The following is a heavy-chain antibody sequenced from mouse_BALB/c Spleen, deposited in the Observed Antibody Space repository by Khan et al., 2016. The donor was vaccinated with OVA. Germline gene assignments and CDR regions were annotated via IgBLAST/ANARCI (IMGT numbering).Heavy chain of an antibody. D-gene: IGHD2-2*01. J-gene: IGHJ3*01. CDR3: ERQDYASDPFAS. Sequence: EVELVESGGDLVKPGGSLKLSCAASGFTFSSYGMSWVRQTPDKRLEWVATISSGGSYTYYPDSVKGRFTISRDNAKNTLYLQMSSLKSEDKGMYYCERQDYASDPFASWGQRTLVTVSA. V-gene: IGHV5-6*01. CDR2: ISSGGSYT. CDR1: GFTFSSYG.